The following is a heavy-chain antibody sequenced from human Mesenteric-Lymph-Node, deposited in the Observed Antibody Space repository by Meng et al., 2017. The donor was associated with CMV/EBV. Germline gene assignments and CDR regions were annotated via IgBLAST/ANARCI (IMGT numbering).Heavy chain of an antibody. CDR3: ARDIGRNYDLVSDDV. CDR1: SYSISSGYY. V-gene: IGHV4-38-2*02. CDR2: IYHSGST. Sequence: GSLRLSCTVSSYSISSGYYWGWIRQPPEKGLEWIGSIYHSGSTYYNPSLKGRVTISVDTSKNQFSLKLSSVTAADTAVYYCARDIGRNYDLVSDDVWGQGTTVTVSS. D-gene: IGHD3-3*01. J-gene: IGHJ6*02.